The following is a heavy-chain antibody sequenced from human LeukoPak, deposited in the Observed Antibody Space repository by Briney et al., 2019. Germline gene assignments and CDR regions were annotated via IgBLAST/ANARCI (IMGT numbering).Heavy chain of an antibody. Sequence: ASVKVSCKASGYTFTNYGITWVRQAPGQGLEWMGWINSYKGYTNYAQNLQGRVAMTTDTSTTTAYMELRSLRSDDTAVYYCARIVTTVTLDAFDIWGQGTMVTVSS. V-gene: IGHV1-18*01. D-gene: IGHD4-17*01. CDR1: GYTFTNYG. CDR2: INSYKGYT. J-gene: IGHJ3*02. CDR3: ARIVTTVTLDAFDI.